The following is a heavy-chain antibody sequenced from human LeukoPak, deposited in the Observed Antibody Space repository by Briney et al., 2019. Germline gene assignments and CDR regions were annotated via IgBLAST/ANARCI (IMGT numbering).Heavy chain of an antibody. J-gene: IGHJ4*02. V-gene: IGHV1-18*01. CDR2: ISAYNGNT. D-gene: IGHD3-22*01. CDR1: GYTFTSYG. CDR3: ARDRYYDSKAHFDY. Sequence: ASVKVSCKASGYTFTSYGISWVRQAPGQGLEWMGWISAYNGNTNYAQKLQGRVTMTTDTSTSTAYMELRSLRSDDTAVYYCARDRYYDSKAHFDYWGQGTLVTVSS.